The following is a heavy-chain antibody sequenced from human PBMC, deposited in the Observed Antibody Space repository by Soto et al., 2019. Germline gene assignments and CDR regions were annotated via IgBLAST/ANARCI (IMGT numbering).Heavy chain of an antibody. CDR2: IDDSGSGT. J-gene: IGHJ4*02. V-gene: IGHV3-23*05. CDR3: VKARYVSHRGYFDY. Sequence: EVQLLDSGGGLVHPGGSLRLSCAASGFSFSSGDAMSWVRQAPGKGLEWDSTIDDSGSGTFYADSVKGRFTISRDNSKNTLWLQMNSLGADDTARYFCVKARYVSHRGYFDYWGQGTLVTVSS. CDR1: GFSFSSGDA. D-gene: IGHD3-16*01.